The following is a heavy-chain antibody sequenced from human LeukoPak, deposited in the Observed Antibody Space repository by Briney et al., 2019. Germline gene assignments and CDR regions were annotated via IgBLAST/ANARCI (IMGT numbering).Heavy chain of an antibody. CDR1: GFTFSSYW. V-gene: IGHV3-74*01. Sequence: SGGSLRLSCAASGFTFSSYWMHWVRQAPGKGLVWVSRINSDGSSTSYADSVKGRFTISRDNAKNTLYLQMNSLRAEDTAVYYCAGPLRPVAVAGADAFDMWGQGTRVTVSS. D-gene: IGHD6-19*01. J-gene: IGHJ3*02. CDR3: AGPLRPVAVAGADAFDM. CDR2: INSDGSST.